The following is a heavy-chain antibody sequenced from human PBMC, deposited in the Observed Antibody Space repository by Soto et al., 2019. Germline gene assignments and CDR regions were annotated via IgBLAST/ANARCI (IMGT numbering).Heavy chain of an antibody. V-gene: IGHV4-30-4*01. CDR1: GGSISSGDYY. CDR3: ASISVTYYYDRSGYVDY. Sequence: QVQLQESGPGLVKPSQTLSLTCTVSGGSISSGDYYWSWIRQPPGKGLEWIGYIYYSGSTYYNPSLKSRVTISVDTSKNQFSLKLSSVTAAHTAVYYCASISVTYYYDRSGYVDYWGQGTLVTVSS. J-gene: IGHJ4*02. D-gene: IGHD3-22*01. CDR2: IYYSGST.